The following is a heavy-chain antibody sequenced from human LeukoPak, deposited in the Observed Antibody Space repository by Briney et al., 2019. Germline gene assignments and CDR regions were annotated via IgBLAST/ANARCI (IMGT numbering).Heavy chain of an antibody. D-gene: IGHD6-19*01. CDR3: ARVQSGWRSSGWGPFDY. V-gene: IGHV4-4*02. J-gene: IGHJ4*02. Sequence: PSGTLSLTCAVSGGSISSSNWWRWVRQPPGEVLGWIGEIYHSGSTNYNPSLKSRVTISVDKSKNQFSLKLSSVTAADTAAYYCARVQSGWRSSGWGPFDYWGQGTLVTVSS. CDR2: IYHSGST. CDR1: GGSISSSNW.